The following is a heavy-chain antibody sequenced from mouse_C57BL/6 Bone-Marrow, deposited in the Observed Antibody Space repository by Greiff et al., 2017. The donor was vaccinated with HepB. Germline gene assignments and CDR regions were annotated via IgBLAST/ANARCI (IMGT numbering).Heavy chain of an antibody. CDR3: AREDGYYNAMDY. CDR1: GFTFSDYY. D-gene: IGHD2-3*01. J-gene: IGHJ4*01. CDR2: INYDGSST. Sequence: EVNVVESEGGLVQPGSSMKLSCTASGFTFSDYYMAWVRQVPEKGLEWVANINYDGSSTYYLDSLKSRFIISRDNAKNILYQQMSSLKSEDTATYYCAREDGYYNAMDYWGQGTSVTVSS. V-gene: IGHV5-16*01.